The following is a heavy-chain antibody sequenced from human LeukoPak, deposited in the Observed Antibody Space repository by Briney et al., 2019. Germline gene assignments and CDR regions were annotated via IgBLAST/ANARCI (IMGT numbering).Heavy chain of an antibody. D-gene: IGHD2-21*02. CDR2: IYYSGST. CDR1: GGSLSSGNYY. V-gene: IGHV4-39*01. CDR3: ARRDCGGDCYYH. J-gene: IGHJ5*02. Sequence: SETLSLTCTVSGGSLSSGNYYWAWIRQPPGKGLEWIGTIYYSGSTNSNPSLKSRVTISVDTAKNQFSLKLSSATAADTAVYYCARRDCGGDCYYHWGQGTLVTVSS.